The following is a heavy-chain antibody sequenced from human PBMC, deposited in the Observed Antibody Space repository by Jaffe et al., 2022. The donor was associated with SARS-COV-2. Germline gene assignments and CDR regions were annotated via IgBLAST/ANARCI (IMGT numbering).Heavy chain of an antibody. Sequence: EVQLVESGGGLVKPGGSLRLSCAASGFTFSNAWMSWVRQAPGKGLEWVGRIKSKTDGGTTDYAAPVKGRFTISRDDSKNTLYLQMNSLKTEDTAVYYCTTDPTDIEGSFSLQLWLQDVVDVWGQGTTVTVSS. CDR1: GFTFSNAW. CDR2: IKSKTDGGTT. V-gene: IGHV3-15*01. CDR3: TTDPTDIEGSFSLQLWLQDVVDV. J-gene: IGHJ6*02. D-gene: IGHD5-18*01.